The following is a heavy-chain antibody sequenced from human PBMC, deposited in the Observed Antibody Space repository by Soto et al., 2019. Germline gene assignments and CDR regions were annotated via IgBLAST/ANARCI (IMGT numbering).Heavy chain of an antibody. V-gene: IGHV1-18*01. CDR1: GYTFTSYG. J-gene: IGHJ5*02. CDR2: ISAYNGNT. Sequence: ASVKVSCKASGYTFTSYGISWVRQAPGQGLEWMGWISAYNGNTNYAQKLQGRVTMTTDTSTSTAYMELRSLRSDDTAVYYCARGGQYCSSTSCYYQNWFDPWGQGTLVTVSS. CDR3: ARGGQYCSSTSCYYQNWFDP. D-gene: IGHD2-2*01.